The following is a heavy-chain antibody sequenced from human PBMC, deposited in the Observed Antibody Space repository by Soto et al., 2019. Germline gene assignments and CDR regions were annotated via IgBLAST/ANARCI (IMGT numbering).Heavy chain of an antibody. D-gene: IGHD6-13*01. Sequence: QVQLQESGPGLVKPSGTLSLTCAVSGGSISSSNWWSWVRQPPGKGLEWIGEIYHSGSTNYNPSLKSRVTIAVDKSKNQFSLKLSSVTAADTAVYYCARDPDKYSSSWGGTFDPWGQGTLVTVSS. CDR3: ARDPDKYSSSWGGTFDP. V-gene: IGHV4-4*02. CDR2: IYHSGST. CDR1: GGSISSSNW. J-gene: IGHJ5*02.